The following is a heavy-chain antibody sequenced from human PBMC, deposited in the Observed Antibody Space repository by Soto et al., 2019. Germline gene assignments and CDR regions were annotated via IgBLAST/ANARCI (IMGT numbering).Heavy chain of an antibody. CDR1: AGSVSSGDYY. CDR3: AAYNWNYRFDF. CDR2: IYYSGST. D-gene: IGHD1-7*01. Sequence: PSETLPLTCIVSAGSVSSGDYYWSWIRQPPGKGLEWIGNIYYSGSTNYNPPLTSRVIISIDTAKNQFSLKLSSVTAADTAVYFCAAYNWNYRFDFWGQGALVTVSS. J-gene: IGHJ4*02. V-gene: IGHV4-61*08.